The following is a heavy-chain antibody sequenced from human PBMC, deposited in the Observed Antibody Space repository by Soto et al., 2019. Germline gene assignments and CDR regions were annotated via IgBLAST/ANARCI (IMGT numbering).Heavy chain of an antibody. CDR1: GFTGSSNY. CDR3: ASLYCSGGSCYRQVDYYYYGMEV. CDR2: IYSGGST. D-gene: IGHD2-15*01. Sequence: GGSLRLSCAASGFTGSSNYMSWVRQAPGKGLEWVSVIYSGGSTYYADSVKGRFTISRDNSKNTLYLQMNSLRAEDTAVYYCASLYCSGGSCYRQVDYYYYGMEVWGQGTTVTVSS. V-gene: IGHV3-53*01. J-gene: IGHJ6*02.